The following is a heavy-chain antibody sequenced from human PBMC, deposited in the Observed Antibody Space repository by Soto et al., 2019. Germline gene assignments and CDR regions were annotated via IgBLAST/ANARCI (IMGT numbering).Heavy chain of an antibody. CDR2: NYHSGTT. CDR1: GVTISTYY. Sequence: SETLSLTCAVSGVTISTYYWSWIRQPPGKGLEWIGYNYHSGTTNYNPSLKSRVTISVNTSKNQFSLRLTSVTAADTAIYYCVREAYIGYGHAIDHWGQGILVTVSS. J-gene: IGHJ4*02. CDR3: VREAYIGYGHAIDH. V-gene: IGHV4-59*01. D-gene: IGHD5-12*01.